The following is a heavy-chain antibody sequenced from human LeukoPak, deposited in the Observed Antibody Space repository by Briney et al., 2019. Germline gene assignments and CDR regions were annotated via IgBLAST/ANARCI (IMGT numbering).Heavy chain of an antibody. CDR2: IIPIFGTA. V-gene: IGHV1-69*01. CDR1: GGTFSSYA. J-gene: IGHJ4*02. Sequence: SVKVSCKASGGTFSSYAISWVRQAPGQGLEWMGRIIPIFGTANYAQKFQGRVTITADESTSTAYMELSSLRSEDTAVYYCAKSGYYDDSSGYYPFDYWGKGTLVTVS. D-gene: IGHD3-22*01. CDR3: AKSGYYDDSSGYYPFDY.